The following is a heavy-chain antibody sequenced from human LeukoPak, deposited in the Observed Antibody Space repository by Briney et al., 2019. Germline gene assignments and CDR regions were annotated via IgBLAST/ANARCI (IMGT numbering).Heavy chain of an antibody. D-gene: IGHD3-22*01. V-gene: IGHV1-8*03. J-gene: IGHJ4*02. CDR1: GYTFTSYD. CDR2: MNPNSGNT. CDR3: ARLSSGQRRTLRYYFDY. Sequence: ASVKVSCKASGYTFTSYDINWVRQATGQGLEWMGWMNPNSGNTGYAQKFQGRVTITRNTSISTAYMELSSLRSEDTAVYYCARLSSGQRRTLRYYFDYWGQGTLVPVSS.